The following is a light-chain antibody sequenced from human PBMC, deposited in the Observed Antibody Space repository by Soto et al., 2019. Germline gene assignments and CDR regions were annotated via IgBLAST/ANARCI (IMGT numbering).Light chain of an antibody. CDR2: TAS. Sequence: DIQMTQYPSTLSASVGDRVTITFRSSKRITDWLAWSQQKPGKTPKFLIYTASNLEGGVPSRFSGSGSVTEFTLPISSVQPDDFATYYCQYWYDYLWTFGQGTKGDIK. V-gene: IGKV1-5*03. CDR3: QYWYDYLWT. J-gene: IGKJ1*01. CDR1: KRITDW.